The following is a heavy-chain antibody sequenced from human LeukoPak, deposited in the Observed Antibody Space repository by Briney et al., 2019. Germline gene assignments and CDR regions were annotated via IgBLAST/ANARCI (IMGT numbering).Heavy chain of an antibody. J-gene: IGHJ3*02. V-gene: IGHV4-59*01. CDR2: IYYSGST. CDR1: SGFISSYY. D-gene: IGHD2-21*01. Sequence: SETLSLTCSVSSGFISSYYWTWIRQSPGKGLEWIGYIYYSGSTNYNPSLKSRVTISVDTSKNQFSLKLSSVTAADTAVYYCASYCGGDCYSGVDAFDIWGQGTMVTVSS. CDR3: ASYCGGDCYSGVDAFDI.